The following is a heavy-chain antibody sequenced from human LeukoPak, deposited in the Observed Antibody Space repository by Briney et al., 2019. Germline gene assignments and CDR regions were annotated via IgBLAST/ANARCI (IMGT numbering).Heavy chain of an antibody. D-gene: IGHD6-13*01. CDR1: GGSISSYY. V-gene: IGHV4-4*07. J-gene: IGHJ4*02. CDR2: IYTSGST. CDR3: AREIAAAGTDY. Sequence: PSETLSLTCTVSGGSISSYYWSWIRQPAGKGLEWIGRIYTSGSTNYNPSLKSRVPMSLDTSKNQFSLKLSSVTAADTAVYYCAREIAAAGTDYWGQGTLVTVSS.